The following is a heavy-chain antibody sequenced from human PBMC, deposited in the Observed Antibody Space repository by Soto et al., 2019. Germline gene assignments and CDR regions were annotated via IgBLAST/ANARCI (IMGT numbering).Heavy chain of an antibody. V-gene: IGHV1-46*01. J-gene: IGHJ6*02. CDR3: ARGDGRGSSGFYYSYGMDV. Sequence: QVQLVQSGAEVKKPGASVKVSCKASGFTFTNYFFHWVRQAPRQGLEWMGIISPYDGSTNDVQSLQGRVTMTSDTSTSTVYMELSSLRSEDTAVYYCARGDGRGSSGFYYSYGMDVWGHGTTVTVSS. CDR1: GFTFTNYF. D-gene: IGHD6-25*01. CDR2: ISPYDGST.